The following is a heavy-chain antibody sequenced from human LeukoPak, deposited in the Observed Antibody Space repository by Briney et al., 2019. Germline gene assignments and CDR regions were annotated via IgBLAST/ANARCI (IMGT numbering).Heavy chain of an antibody. V-gene: IGHV3-66*01. J-gene: IGHJ4*02. Sequence: GGSLRPSCAASGLTVSSTYMSWVRQAPGKGLEWVSVIYSDGSTYYADSVKGRFTISRDNSKNTVYLQMNSLRAEDTAVYFCARRPDYGGTPTFDYWGQGTLVTVSS. CDR3: ARRPDYGGTPTFDY. D-gene: IGHD4-23*01. CDR1: GLTVSSTY. CDR2: IYSDGST.